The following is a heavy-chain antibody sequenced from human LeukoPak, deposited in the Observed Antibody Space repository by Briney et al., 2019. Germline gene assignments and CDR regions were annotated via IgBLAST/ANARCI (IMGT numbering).Heavy chain of an antibody. J-gene: IGHJ5*02. V-gene: IGHV4-30-4*08. CDR3: ARGGSHLVVPDWFDP. Sequence: PSETLSLTCTVSGGSISSGDYYWSWIRQPPGKGLEWIGYIYYSGSTYYNPSLKSRVTISVDTSKNQFSLNLSSVTAADTAVYYCARGGSHLVVPDWFDPWGQGTLVTVSS. CDR1: GGSISSGDYY. CDR2: IYYSGST. D-gene: IGHD2-15*01.